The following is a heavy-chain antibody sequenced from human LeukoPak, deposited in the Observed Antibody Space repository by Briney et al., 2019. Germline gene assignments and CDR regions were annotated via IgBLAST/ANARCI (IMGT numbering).Heavy chain of an antibody. J-gene: IGHJ6*04. CDR1: GDSVSSNSAA. V-gene: IGHV6-1*01. Sequence: SQTLSLTCAISGDSVSSNSAAWNWIRQSPSRGLEWLGRTYYRSKWYNDYAVSAKSRITINPDTSKNQFSLQLNSVTPEDTAVYYCARVRYSGYDFYYYYGMDVWGKGTTVTVSS. CDR3: ARVRYSGYDFYYYYGMDV. D-gene: IGHD5-12*01. CDR2: TYYRSKWYN.